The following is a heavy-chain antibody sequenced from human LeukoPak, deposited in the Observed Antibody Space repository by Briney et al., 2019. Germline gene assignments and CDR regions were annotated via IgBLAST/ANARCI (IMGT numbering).Heavy chain of an antibody. J-gene: IGHJ4*02. Sequence: GGSLRLSCAASGFTLSSYNMNWVRQAPGKGLEWISYISGSSSTIHYADSVMGRFTISRDNAKNSLFLQMNSLRAEDTAVYYCARDHPGLVNWGQGTLVTVSS. V-gene: IGHV3-48*04. CDR2: ISGSSSTI. CDR3: ARDHPGLVN. CDR1: GFTLSSYN. D-gene: IGHD3/OR15-3a*01.